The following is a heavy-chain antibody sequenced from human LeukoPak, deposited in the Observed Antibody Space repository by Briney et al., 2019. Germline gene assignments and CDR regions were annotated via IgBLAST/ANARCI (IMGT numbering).Heavy chain of an antibody. CDR1: GFTFSSYG. CDR2: ISYDGSNK. CDR3: ATWNPGY. V-gene: IGHV3-30*03. J-gene: IGHJ4*02. D-gene: IGHD1-1*01. Sequence: GGSLRLSCAASGFTFSSYGMHWVRQAPGKGLEWVAVISYDGSNKYYADSVKGRFTISRDNSKNTLYLQMNSLRAEDTAVYYCATWNPGYWGQGTLVTVSS.